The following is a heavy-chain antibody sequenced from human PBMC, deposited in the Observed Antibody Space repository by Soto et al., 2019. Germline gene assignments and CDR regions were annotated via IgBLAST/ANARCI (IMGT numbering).Heavy chain of an antibody. Sequence: PSETLSLTCTVSGGSISSYYWSWIRQPPGKGLEWIGYIYYSWSTNYNPSLKSRVTISVDTSKNQFSLKLSSVTAADTAVYYCAREKSGYDWVYFDYWGQGTQVTVSS. J-gene: IGHJ4*02. V-gene: IGHV4-59*01. D-gene: IGHD5-12*01. CDR2: IYYSWST. CDR1: GGSISSYY. CDR3: AREKSGYDWVYFDY.